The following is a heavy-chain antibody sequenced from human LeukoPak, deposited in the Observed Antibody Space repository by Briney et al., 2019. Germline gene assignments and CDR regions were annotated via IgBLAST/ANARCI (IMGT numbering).Heavy chain of an antibody. J-gene: IGHJ4*02. Sequence: ASVKVSCKVSGYTLAELSMHWVRQPPGKGLEWLGGFDPEDAETIYAQKFKGRVTMTEDTSTDTAYMELSSLRSEDTAVYYCATDVEMATSNLDYWGQGTLVTVSS. CDR3: ATDVEMATSNLDY. V-gene: IGHV1-24*01. CDR1: GYTLAELS. CDR2: FDPEDAET. D-gene: IGHD5-24*01.